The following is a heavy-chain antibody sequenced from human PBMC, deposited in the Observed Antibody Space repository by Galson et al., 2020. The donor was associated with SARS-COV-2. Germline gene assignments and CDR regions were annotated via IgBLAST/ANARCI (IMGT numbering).Heavy chain of an antibody. CDR2: ISYDGSNK. CDR3: AKSISITMIVVLDY. Sequence: GGSLRLSCAASGFTFSSYGMHWVRQAPGKGLEWVAVISYDGSNKYYADSVKGRFTISRDNSKNTLYLQMNSLRAEDTAVYYCAKSISITMIVVLDYWGQGTLVTVSS. V-gene: IGHV3-30*18. D-gene: IGHD3-22*01. J-gene: IGHJ4*02. CDR1: GFTFSSYG.